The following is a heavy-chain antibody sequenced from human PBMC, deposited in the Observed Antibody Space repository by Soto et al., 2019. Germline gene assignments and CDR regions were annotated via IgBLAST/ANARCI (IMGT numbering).Heavy chain of an antibody. Sequence: QVQLQESGPGLVKPSQTLSLTCTVSGGSISSGGYYWSWIRQHPGKGLEWIGYIYYSGNTYYNPSLKIRVTISVDTSKNQFALKLSSVTAADTAVYYCARTSPTIIGGYFDCWGQGTLVTVSS. J-gene: IGHJ4*02. CDR1: GGSISSGGYY. V-gene: IGHV4-31*03. CDR2: IYYSGNT. D-gene: IGHD3-10*02. CDR3: ARTSPTIIGGYFDC.